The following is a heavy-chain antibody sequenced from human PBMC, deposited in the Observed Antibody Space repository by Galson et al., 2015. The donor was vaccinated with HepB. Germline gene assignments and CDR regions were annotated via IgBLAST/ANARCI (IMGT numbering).Heavy chain of an antibody. CDR2: ISWNSGSI. D-gene: IGHD3-10*01. CDR3: AKANGLLLWFGELSNWFDP. CDR1: GFTSDDYA. Sequence: SLRLSCAASGFTSDDYAMHWVRQAPGKGLEWVSGISWNSGSIGYADSVKGRFTISRDNAKNSLYLQMNSLRAEDTALYYCAKANGLLLWFGELSNWFDPWGQGTLVTVSS. V-gene: IGHV3-9*02. J-gene: IGHJ5*02.